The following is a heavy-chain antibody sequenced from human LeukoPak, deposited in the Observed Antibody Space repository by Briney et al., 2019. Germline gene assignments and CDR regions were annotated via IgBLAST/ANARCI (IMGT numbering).Heavy chain of an antibody. J-gene: IGHJ4*02. CDR2: IYSSGST. D-gene: IGHD3-10*01. CDR3: ARTSARGAQFDY. CDR1: GGSISSYY. V-gene: IGHV4-4*07. Sequence: PSETLSLTCSVSGGSISSYYWSWIRQPAGKGLEWIGRIYSSGSTSYNPSLKTRVTMSLDTSKNQFSLNLTTVTAADTAVYYCARTSARGAQFDYWGQGTLVTVSS.